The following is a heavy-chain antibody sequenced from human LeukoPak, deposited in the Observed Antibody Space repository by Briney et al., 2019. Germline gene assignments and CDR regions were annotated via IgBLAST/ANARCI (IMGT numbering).Heavy chain of an antibody. CDR2: MNPNSGNT. J-gene: IGHJ4*02. V-gene: IGHV1-8*01. Sequence: ASVRVSCKDSVYTFTSYDINWVRQATGQGLEWMGWMNPNSGNTGYAQKFQGRVTMTRNTSISTAYLELSSLRSEDTAVYYCARGFFRRYSYGTYWGQGTLVTVSS. CDR1: VYTFTSYD. D-gene: IGHD5-18*01. CDR3: ARGFFRRYSYGTY.